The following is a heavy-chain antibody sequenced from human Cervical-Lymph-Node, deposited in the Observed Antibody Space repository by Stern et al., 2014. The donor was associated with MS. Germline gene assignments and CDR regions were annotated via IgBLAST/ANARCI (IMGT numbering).Heavy chain of an antibody. CDR1: GFTFSSYS. CDR3: ARVNEGFWYFDL. Sequence: QLVESGGGLVKPGGSLRLSCAASGFTFSSYSMNWVRQAPGKGLEWVSSISSSSNFIHYADSMKGRFTISRDNAKNSLYLQMNSLRTEDTAVYYCARVNEGFWYFDLWGRGTLVSVSS. CDR2: ISSSSNFI. V-gene: IGHV3-21*02. J-gene: IGHJ2*01.